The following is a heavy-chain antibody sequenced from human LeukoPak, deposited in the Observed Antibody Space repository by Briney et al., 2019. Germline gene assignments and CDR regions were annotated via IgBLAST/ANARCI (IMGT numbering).Heavy chain of an antibody. CDR2: ISSSSSYI. D-gene: IGHD2-2*01. V-gene: IGHV3-21*01. Sequence: GGSLRLSCAASGFTFSSYSMNWVREAPGKGLEWVSSISSSSSYIFYADSVKGRFTLSRDNAKNSLYLQMNSLRAEETAEYYCERDDTAVVPAAMDGLGWFDRWGQGTLVTVSS. CDR1: GFTFSSYS. J-gene: IGHJ5*02. CDR3: ERDDTAVVPAAMDGLGWFDR.